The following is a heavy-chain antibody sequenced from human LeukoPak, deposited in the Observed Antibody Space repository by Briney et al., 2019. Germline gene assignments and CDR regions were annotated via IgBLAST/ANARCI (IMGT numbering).Heavy chain of an antibody. Sequence: SETLSLTCTVSGGSISSYCWSWIRQPPGKGLEWIGYIYYSGSTNYNPSLKSRVTISVDTSKNQFSLKLSSVTAADTAVYYCARSTAAPYYFDYWGQGTLVTVSS. CDR2: IYYSGST. J-gene: IGHJ4*02. CDR1: GGSISSYC. CDR3: ARSTAAPYYFDY. V-gene: IGHV4-59*01. D-gene: IGHD2-21*02.